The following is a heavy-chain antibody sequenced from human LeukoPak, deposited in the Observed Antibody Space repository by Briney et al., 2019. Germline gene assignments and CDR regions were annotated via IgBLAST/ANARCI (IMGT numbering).Heavy chain of an antibody. V-gene: IGHV3-21*01. Sequence: PGGSLRLSCVGFGFTFSNYNLNWVRQAPGKGLEWVSSISRSGGSTYYADSVKGRFTISRDNAKNLLYLQMNSLRAEDTVVYYCAREYCSSTSCSLVDFWGQGTLVTVSS. CDR1: GFTFSNYN. CDR2: ISRSGGST. CDR3: AREYCSSTSCSLVDF. J-gene: IGHJ4*02. D-gene: IGHD2-2*01.